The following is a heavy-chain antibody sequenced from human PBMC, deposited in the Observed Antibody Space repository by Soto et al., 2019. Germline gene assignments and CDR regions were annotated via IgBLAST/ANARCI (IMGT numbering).Heavy chain of an antibody. Sequence: QLQLAQSGADVKKAGSSVSVSCKASGGTLSNSAFSWVRQAPGQGLEGLGGIIPVFGIVNYAQKFQDRVTITADESTSTAYVELRSLRSEDTAVYFCATGRIVVVGSRAYYGMDVWCHGTTVTV. CDR3: ATGRIVVVGSRAYYGMDV. CDR1: GGTLSNSA. J-gene: IGHJ6*02. CDR2: IIPVFGIV. V-gene: IGHV1-69*19. D-gene: IGHD3-22*01.